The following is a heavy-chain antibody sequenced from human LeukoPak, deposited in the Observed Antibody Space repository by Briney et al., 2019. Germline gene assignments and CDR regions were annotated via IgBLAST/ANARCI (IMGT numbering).Heavy chain of an antibody. CDR1: GDSISSGGYS. CDR3: ARGAVRGVIDY. CDR2: IYHSGST. V-gene: IGHV4-30-2*01. Sequence: SETLSLTCAVSGDSISSGGYSWSWIRQPPGKGLEWIGYIYHSGSTYYNPSLKSRVTISVDRSKNQFSLKLSSVTTADTAVYYCARGAVRGVIDYWGQGTLVTVSS. D-gene: IGHD3-10*01. J-gene: IGHJ4*02.